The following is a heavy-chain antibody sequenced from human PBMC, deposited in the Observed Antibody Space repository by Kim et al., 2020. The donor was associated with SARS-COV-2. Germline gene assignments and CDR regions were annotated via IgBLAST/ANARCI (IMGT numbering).Heavy chain of an antibody. V-gene: IGHV3-11*01. CDR1: GFTFSDYY. D-gene: IGHD3-10*01. CDR2: ISSSGSTI. CDR3: ARDYDYGSARSV. Sequence: GGSLRLSCAASGFTFSDYYMSWIRQAPGKGLEWVSYISSSGSTIYCADSVKGRFTISRDNAKNSLYLQMNSLRAEDTTVYYCARDYDYGSARSVWGQGTLVTVSS. J-gene: IGHJ4*02.